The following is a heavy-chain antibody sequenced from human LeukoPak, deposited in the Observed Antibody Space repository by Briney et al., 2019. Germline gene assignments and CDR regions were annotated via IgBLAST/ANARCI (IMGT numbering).Heavy chain of an antibody. CDR1: GYTFTGFY. V-gene: IGHV1-8*02. D-gene: IGHD3-10*01. Sequence: ASVKVSCKASGYTFTGFYIHWVRQATGQGLEWMGWMNPNSGNTGYAQKFQGRVTMTRNTSISTAYMELSSLRSEATAVYYCAGGLPRGDLRGWGQGTLVTVSS. CDR2: MNPNSGNT. CDR3: AGGLPRGDLRG. J-gene: IGHJ4*02.